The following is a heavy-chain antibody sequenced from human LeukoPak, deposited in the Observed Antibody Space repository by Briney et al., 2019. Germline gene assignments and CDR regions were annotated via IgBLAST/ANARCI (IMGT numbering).Heavy chain of an antibody. CDR3: VRAGAYHFDN. D-gene: IGHD3-16*01. CDR1: GFTFSDYW. J-gene: IGHJ4*02. CDR2: INTDTRGT. Sequence: PGGTLRLSCAASGFTFSDYWMHWVRQAPGKGLVWVSIINTDTRGTYYADSVKGRFTISRANAKNTLYLQMNSLRAEDTAVYYCVRAGAYHFDNWGQGTPVTVSS. V-gene: IGHV3-74*01.